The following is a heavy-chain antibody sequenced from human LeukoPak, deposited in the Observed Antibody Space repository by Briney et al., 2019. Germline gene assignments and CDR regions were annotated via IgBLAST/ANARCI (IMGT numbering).Heavy chain of an antibody. CDR3: ARRTDCSSTSCFNWFDP. CDR2: IYYSGST. D-gene: IGHD2-2*01. V-gene: IGHV4-39*01. Sequence: KTSETLSLTXTVSGGSISSSSYYWGWIRQPPGKGLEWIGSIYYSGSTYYNPSLKSRVTISVDTSKNQFSLKLSSVTAADTAVYYCARRTDCSSTSCFNWFDPWGQGTLVTVSS. J-gene: IGHJ5*02. CDR1: GGSISSSSYY.